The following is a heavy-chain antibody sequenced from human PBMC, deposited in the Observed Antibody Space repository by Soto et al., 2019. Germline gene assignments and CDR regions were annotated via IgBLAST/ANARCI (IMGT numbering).Heavy chain of an antibody. V-gene: IGHV3-74*01. CDR3: ARAGPYYYYDSSGSYGMDV. D-gene: IGHD3-22*01. J-gene: IGHJ6*02. CDR2: INSDGSST. CDR1: GFTFGSYW. Sequence: GGSLRLSCAASGFTFGSYWMHWVRQAPGKGLVWVSRINSDGSSTSYADSVKGRFTISRANAKNTLYLQMNSLRAEDTAVYYCARAGPYYYYDSSGSYGMDVWGQGTTVTVSS.